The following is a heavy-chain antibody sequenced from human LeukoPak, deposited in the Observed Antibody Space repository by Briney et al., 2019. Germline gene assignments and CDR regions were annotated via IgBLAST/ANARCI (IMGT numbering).Heavy chain of an antibody. V-gene: IGHV1-46*01. CDR3: VRDNSIADRGWWFDP. Sequence: ASVKVSCKASGFRFTGYWMHWVRQAPGQGLEWMGIIDPSGHITNSAQKFQGRLTVTRDTPTSTVYMELSSLRSGDTAVYYCVRDNSIADRGWWFDPWGQGTLVTVSS. D-gene: IGHD1-14*01. CDR1: GFRFTGYW. J-gene: IGHJ5*02. CDR2: IDPSGHIT.